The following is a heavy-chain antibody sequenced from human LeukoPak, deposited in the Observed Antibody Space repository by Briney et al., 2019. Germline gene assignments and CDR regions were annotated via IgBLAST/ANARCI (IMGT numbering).Heavy chain of an antibody. CDR2: ISYDGSNK. V-gene: IGHV3-30-3*01. D-gene: IGHD3-10*01. CDR1: GFTFSSYA. J-gene: IGHJ4*02. CDR3: ARNYMVRGVGFDY. Sequence: QPGRSLRLSCAASGFTFSSYAMHRVRQAQGKGLEWGAVISYDGSNKYYADSVKGRFTISRDNSKNTLYLQMNSLRAEDTAVYYCARNYMVRGVGFDYWGQGTLVTVSS.